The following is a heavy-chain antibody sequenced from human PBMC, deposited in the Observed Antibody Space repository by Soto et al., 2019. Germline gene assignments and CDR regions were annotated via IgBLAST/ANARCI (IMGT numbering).Heavy chain of an antibody. J-gene: IGHJ4*02. D-gene: IGHD3-22*01. CDR1: GYSFTSYW. CDR3: ARHKGGTYYYDSSGYVDFDY. CDR2: IYPGDSDT. Sequence: GESLQISCSGSGYSFTSYWIGLMRQMPGKGLEWMGIIYPGDSDTRYSPSFQGQVTISADKSISTAYLQWSSLKSSDTAMYYCARHKGGTYYYDSSGYVDFDYWGQGTLVTVSS. V-gene: IGHV5-51*01.